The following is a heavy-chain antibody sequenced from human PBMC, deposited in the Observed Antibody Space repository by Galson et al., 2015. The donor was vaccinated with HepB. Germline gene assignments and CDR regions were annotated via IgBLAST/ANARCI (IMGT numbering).Heavy chain of an antibody. Sequence: SLRLSCAASGFTFSSYGMHWVRQAPGKGLEWVAVISYDGSNKYYADSVKGRFTISRDNSKNTLYLQMNSLRGEDTAVYYCTKGAQGLAHPRVMDDWGQGTAVTVSS. CDR1: GFTFSSYG. CDR2: ISYDGSNK. D-gene: IGHD6-19*01. J-gene: IGHJ6*02. CDR3: TKGAQGLAHPRVMDD. V-gene: IGHV3-30*18.